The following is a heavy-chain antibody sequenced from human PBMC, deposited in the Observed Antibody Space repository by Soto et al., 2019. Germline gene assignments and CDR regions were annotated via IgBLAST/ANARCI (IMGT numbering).Heavy chain of an antibody. D-gene: IGHD5-12*01. CDR2: ISYDGSNK. V-gene: IGHV3-30*18. CDR3: AKDRRDGYNFYYYYGMDV. Sequence: QVQLVESGGGVVQPGRSLRLSCAASGFTFSSYGMHWVRQAPGKGLEWVAVISYDGSNKYYADSVKGRFTISRDNSKNTLYLQMNSLRAEDTAVYYCAKDRRDGYNFYYYYGMDVWGQGTTVTVS. J-gene: IGHJ6*02. CDR1: GFTFSSYG.